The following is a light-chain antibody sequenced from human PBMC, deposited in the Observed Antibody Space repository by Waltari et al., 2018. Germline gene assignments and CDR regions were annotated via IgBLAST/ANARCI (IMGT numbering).Light chain of an antibody. V-gene: IGLV2-14*03. CDR3: SSYTSSSTMV. CDR2: DVS. CDR1: SSDVGGSNY. Sequence: QSALTQPASVSGSPGQSITISCTGTSSDVGGSNYVSWYQRHPGKAPKLMIYDVSDRPSGVSDRFSGSKSGNTASLTISGLQAEDEGDYYCSSYTSSSTMVFGGGTKLTVL. J-gene: IGLJ2*01.